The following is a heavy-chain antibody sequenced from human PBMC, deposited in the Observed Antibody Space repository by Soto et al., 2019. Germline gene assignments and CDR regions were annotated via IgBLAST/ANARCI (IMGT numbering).Heavy chain of an antibody. CDR2: ITTTGSTM. D-gene: IGHD3-22*01. CDR3: ARDSSGRQYYGMDV. Sequence: PGGSLRLSCTPSGFIFSDYSMNWVRQAPGKGLEWISYITTTGSTMYYADSVKGRFTIPRDNARNSLYLQMNSLRDEDTAVYYCARDSSGRQYYGMDVWGQGTTVTVS. J-gene: IGHJ6*02. CDR1: GFIFSDYS. V-gene: IGHV3-48*02.